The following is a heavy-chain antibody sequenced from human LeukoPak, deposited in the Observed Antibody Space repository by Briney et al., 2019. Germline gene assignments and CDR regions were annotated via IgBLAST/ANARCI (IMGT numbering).Heavy chain of an antibody. CDR2: IYHSGST. V-gene: IGHV4-38-2*02. D-gene: IGHD6-13*01. CDR1: GYSISIGYY. J-gene: IGHJ4*02. CDR3: ARSRLYSSSWYYFDY. Sequence: SETLSLTCTVSGYSISIGYYWGWIRQPPGKGLQWIGSIYHSGSTYYNPSLKSRVTISLDTSKNQFSLKLSSVTAADTAVYYCARSRLYSSSWYYFDYWGQGTLVTVSS.